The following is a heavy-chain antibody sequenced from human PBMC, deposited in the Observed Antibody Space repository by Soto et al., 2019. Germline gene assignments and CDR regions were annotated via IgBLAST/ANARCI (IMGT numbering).Heavy chain of an antibody. Sequence: PSETLSLTCTVSGGSISSYYWSWIRQPPGKGLEWIGYIYYSGSTNYNPSLKSRVTISVDTSKNQFSLKLSSVTAADTAVYYCASSSRGTLFDYWGQGTLVTVSS. CDR3: ASSSRGTLFDY. CDR1: GGSISSYY. V-gene: IGHV4-59*08. CDR2: IYYSGST. J-gene: IGHJ4*02. D-gene: IGHD1-1*01.